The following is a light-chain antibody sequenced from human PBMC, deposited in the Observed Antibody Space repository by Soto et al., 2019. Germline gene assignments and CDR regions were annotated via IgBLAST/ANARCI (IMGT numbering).Light chain of an antibody. CDR2: EIS. V-gene: IGKV3-15*01. CDR3: QQYSDWPLT. Sequence: EIVMTQSPATLSVSPGERATLSCRASQSVRSNYLAWYQQKPGQAPRLLMHEISTRAPGIPARFSGSGSGTEVTLTISSLQSEDLAVYFCQQYSDWPLTFGPGTKVEI. CDR1: QSVRSN. J-gene: IGKJ3*01.